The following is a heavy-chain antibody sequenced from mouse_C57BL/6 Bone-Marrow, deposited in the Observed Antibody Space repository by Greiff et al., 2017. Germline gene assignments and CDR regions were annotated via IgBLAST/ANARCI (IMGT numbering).Heavy chain of an antibody. D-gene: IGHD1-1*01. CDR3: ARASYGSSEY. V-gene: IGHV5-4*03. CDR1: GFTFSSYA. CDR2: ISDGGSYT. J-gene: IGHJ2*01. Sequence: EVKVVESGGGLVKPGGSLKLSCAASGFTFSSYAMSWVRQTPEKRLEWVATISDGGSYTYYPDNVQGRFTISRDNAKNNLYLQMSHLKSEDTAMYYCARASYGSSEYWGQGTTLTVSS.